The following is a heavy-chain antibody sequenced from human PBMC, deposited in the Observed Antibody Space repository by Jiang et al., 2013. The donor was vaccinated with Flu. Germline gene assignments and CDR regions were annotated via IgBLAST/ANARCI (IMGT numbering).Heavy chain of an antibody. CDR3: VRGGPIAVPGVDDAFDI. J-gene: IGHJ3*02. D-gene: IGHD6-19*01. CDR2: TYYRSKWCN. CDR1: GDRVSSDSAA. V-gene: IGHV6-1*01. Sequence: SQTLSLTCAISGDRVSSDSAARNWIRQSPSRGLEWLGRTYYRSKWCNDYALSVKSRITINPDTSKNQFSLQLNSVTPEDTAVYYCVRGGPIAVPGVDDAFDIWGQGTMVTVSS.